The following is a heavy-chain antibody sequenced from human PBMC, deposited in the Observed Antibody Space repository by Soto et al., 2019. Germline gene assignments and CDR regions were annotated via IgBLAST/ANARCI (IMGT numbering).Heavy chain of an antibody. CDR2: ISISGRTI. CDR3: ARDVSGSFYVSGINDDAYDL. CDR1: GFTFSSYE. Sequence: GGSLRLSCAASGFTFSSYEMNWVRQAPGKGLERVAYISISGRTIYYADSVKGRFTISRDDAKSSLYLQMNSLRAGDTAVYYCARDVSGSFYVSGINDDAYDLWGQGTLVTVSS. J-gene: IGHJ3*01. D-gene: IGHD1-26*01. V-gene: IGHV3-48*03.